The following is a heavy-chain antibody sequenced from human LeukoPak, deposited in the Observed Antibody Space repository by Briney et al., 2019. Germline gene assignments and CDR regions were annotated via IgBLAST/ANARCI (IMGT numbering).Heavy chain of an antibody. CDR1: GFTFSSYA. J-gene: IGHJ3*02. CDR2: ISGSGGST. Sequence: PGGSLRLSCAASGFTFSSYAMSWVRQAPGKGLEWVSAISGSGGSTYYADSVKGRFTISRDNSKNTLYLLMNSLRAEDTAVYYCAKHFGYSYGYDAFDIWGQGTMVTVSS. V-gene: IGHV3-23*01. D-gene: IGHD5-18*01. CDR3: AKHFGYSYGYDAFDI.